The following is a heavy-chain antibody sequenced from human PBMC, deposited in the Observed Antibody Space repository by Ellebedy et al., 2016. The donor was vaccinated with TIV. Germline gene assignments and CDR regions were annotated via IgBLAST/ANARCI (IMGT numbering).Heavy chain of an antibody. V-gene: IGHV1-18*01. CDR3: ARVASGIQLPGSFDY. CDR1: GYTFTSYG. J-gene: IGHJ4*02. CDR2: ISAYNGNT. Sequence: ASVKVSCKASGYTFTSYGISWVRQAPGQGLEWMGWISAYNGNTNYAQKLQGRVTMTTDTPTSTAYMELRSLRSDDTAVYYCARVASGIQLPGSFDYWGQGTLVTVSS. D-gene: IGHD5-18*01.